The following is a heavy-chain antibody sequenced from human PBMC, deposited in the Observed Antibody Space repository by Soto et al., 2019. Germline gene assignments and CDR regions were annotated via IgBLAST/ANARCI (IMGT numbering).Heavy chain of an antibody. V-gene: IGHV3-23*01. Sequence: EVQLLESGGGLVQPGGSLRLSCAASGFTFSSYAMSWVRQAPGKGLEWVSAISGSGGSTDYADSVKGRFTISRDNSKNTLYLQMNSLRAEDTALYYCAIDLVSIFGVAPDYWGQGTLVTVSS. CDR1: GFTFSSYA. D-gene: IGHD3-3*01. CDR2: ISGSGGST. J-gene: IGHJ4*02. CDR3: AIDLVSIFGVAPDY.